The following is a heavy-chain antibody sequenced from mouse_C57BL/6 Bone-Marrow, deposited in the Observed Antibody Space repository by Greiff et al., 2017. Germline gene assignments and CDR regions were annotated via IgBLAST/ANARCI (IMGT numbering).Heavy chain of an antibody. V-gene: IGHV1-85*01. CDR1: GYTFTSYD. Sequence: QVQLQQSGPELVKPGASVKLSCKASGYTFTSYDINWVKQRPGQGLEWIGWIYPRDGSTKYNEKFKGKATLTVDTSSSTAYMELHSLTSEDSAVYFWARYYGSSYWYFDVWGTGTTVTVSS. D-gene: IGHD1-1*01. CDR2: IYPRDGST. J-gene: IGHJ1*03. CDR3: ARYYGSSYWYFDV.